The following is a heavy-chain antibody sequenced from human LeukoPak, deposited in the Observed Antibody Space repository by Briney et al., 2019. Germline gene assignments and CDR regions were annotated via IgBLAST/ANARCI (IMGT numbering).Heavy chain of an antibody. CDR2: IRSKPNNYAT. V-gene: IGHV3-73*01. D-gene: IGHD3-10*01. CDR1: GLAFSRPA. J-gene: IGHJ6*03. CDR3: ARVGLTMDRGVVTYYSYMDV. Sequence: GGSLRLSCAASGLAFSRPAMHWLRQAPGKGLEWVGRIRSKPNNYATTYSASVEGRFTISRDDSKNMTFLQMNSRQADGPAVYYCARVGLTMDRGVVTYYSYMDVWGKGTTVIVSS.